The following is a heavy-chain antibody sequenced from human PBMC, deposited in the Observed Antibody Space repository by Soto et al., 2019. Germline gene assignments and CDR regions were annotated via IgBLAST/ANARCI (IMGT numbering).Heavy chain of an antibody. CDR3: ATGHEYGGNSDAFAV. Sequence: QVHLVQSGAEVKKPGSSVKVSCKYSGGTFRTESINWVRQAPGQGLEWMGGILPFFGTADYAPRFQGRVTITSAGATITAYMELSTLTSQYTAVYFCATGHEYGGNSDAFAVWGQCTMVTVSS. CDR2: ILPFFGTA. V-gene: IGHV1-69*13. D-gene: IGHD4-17*01. CDR1: GGTFRTES. J-gene: IGHJ3*01.